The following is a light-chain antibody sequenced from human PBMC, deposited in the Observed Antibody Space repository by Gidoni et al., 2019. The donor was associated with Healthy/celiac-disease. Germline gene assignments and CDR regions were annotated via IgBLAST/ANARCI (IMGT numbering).Light chain of an antibody. V-gene: IGKV1-8*01. CDR3: QQYYSYPPT. Sequence: IRLTESQSSLSASTGDRVTITCRASQGISSYLAWYQQKPGKAPKLLIYAASTLQSGVTSRFSGSGAGTDFTLTISCLQSEDFATYYCQQYYSYPPTFGHGTKVEIK. J-gene: IGKJ1*01. CDR1: QGISSY. CDR2: AAS.